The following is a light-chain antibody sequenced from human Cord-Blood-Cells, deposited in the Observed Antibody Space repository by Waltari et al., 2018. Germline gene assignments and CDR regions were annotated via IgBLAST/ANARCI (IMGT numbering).Light chain of an antibody. CDR1: SGSIASNY. CDR3: QSYDSSNPVV. Sequence: NFMLTQPHSVSESPGKTVTISCTRSSGSIASNYVQRYQQRPGSSPTTVIYEDNQRPSGVPDRFSGSIDSSSNSASLTISGLKTEDEADYYCQSYDSSNPVVFGGGTKLTVL. J-gene: IGLJ2*01. V-gene: IGLV6-57*01. CDR2: EDN.